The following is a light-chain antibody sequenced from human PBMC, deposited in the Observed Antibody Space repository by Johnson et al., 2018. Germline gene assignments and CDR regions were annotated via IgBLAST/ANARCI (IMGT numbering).Light chain of an antibody. CDR3: GTWDSSLSAGNV. CDR2: ENK. J-gene: IGLJ1*01. CDR1: SSNIGNNY. Sequence: QSVLTQPPSVSAAPGQKVTISCSGSSSNIGNNYVSWYQQLPGTAPKLLIYENKKRPSGIPDRFSGSKSGTSATLGITGLQTGDAADYYCGTWDSSLSAGNVFGTGTKVTVL. V-gene: IGLV1-51*02.